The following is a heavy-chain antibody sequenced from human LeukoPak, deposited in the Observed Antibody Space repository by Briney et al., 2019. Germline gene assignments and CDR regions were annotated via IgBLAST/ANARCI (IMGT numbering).Heavy chain of an antibody. CDR3: AKSMYTGNFQRGLIDS. D-gene: IGHD1-26*01. CDR1: GFILSSYA. CDR2: IGGSGDST. J-gene: IGHJ4*02. V-gene: IGHV3-23*01. Sequence: GGSLRLSCAASGFILSSYATGWVRQAPGKGLEWVSTIGGSGDSTYCADSVKGRFTISRDISKNTLYLQMNSPGAGDTAVYYCAKSMYTGNFQRGLIDSWGQGTLVTVSS.